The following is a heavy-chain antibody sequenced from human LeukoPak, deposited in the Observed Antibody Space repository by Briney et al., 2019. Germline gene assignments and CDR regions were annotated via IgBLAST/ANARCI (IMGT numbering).Heavy chain of an antibody. Sequence: ETLSLTCTVSGDSITSHYWSWIRQPAGKGLEWIGRAYAGKASSYNPSLRSRLTISVDRSKGLFSLKLSSVTAADTAVYYCARGQGIVDYWGQGTLVTVSS. D-gene: IGHD3-22*01. J-gene: IGHJ4*02. CDR2: AYAGKAS. CDR3: ARGQGIVDY. V-gene: IGHV4-4*07. CDR1: GDSITSHY.